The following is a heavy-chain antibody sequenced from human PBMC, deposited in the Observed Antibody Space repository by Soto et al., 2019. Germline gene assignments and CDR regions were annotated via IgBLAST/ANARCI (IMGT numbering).Heavy chain of an antibody. CDR2: IWYDGSNK. J-gene: IGHJ4*02. Sequence: EGSLRLSCAASGFTFSSYAMSWVRQAPGKGLEWVSVIWYDGSNKYYADSVKGRFTISRDNSKNTLYLQMNSLRAEDTAVYYCARDLHSSGRKLSDYWGQGTLVTVSS. CDR3: ARDLHSSGRKLSDY. V-gene: IGHV3-33*08. CDR1: GFTFSSYA. D-gene: IGHD6-25*01.